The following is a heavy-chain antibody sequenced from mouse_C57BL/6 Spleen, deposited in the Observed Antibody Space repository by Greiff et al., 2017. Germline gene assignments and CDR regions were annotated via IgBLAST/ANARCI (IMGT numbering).Heavy chain of an antibody. J-gene: IGHJ2*01. CDR2: MNYGGSSH. CDR3: AREGNCYGSSYDY. CDR1: GFTFRDYY. V-gene: IGHV5-16*01. Sequence: EVKLMESEGGLVQPGSSMKLSCTASGFTFRDYYLAWVRPVPEKCLEWVANMNYGGSSHSSLDSLKSRFIISRDNAKNILYLQMSSLKSEETSTYYCAREGNCYGSSYDYWGQGTTLTVSS. D-gene: IGHD1-1*01.